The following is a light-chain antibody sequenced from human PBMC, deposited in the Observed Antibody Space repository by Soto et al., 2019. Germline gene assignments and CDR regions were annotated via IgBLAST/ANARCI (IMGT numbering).Light chain of an antibody. CDR1: SSDVGYYNY. CDR3: CSYAGSYAYV. J-gene: IGLJ1*01. Sequence: QSVLTQPRSVSGSPGQSVTISCTGTSSDVGYYNYVSWYQQHPGTAPKLMIYDVSKRPSGVPDRFSGSKSGNTASLTISGLQAEDEADYYCCSYAGSYAYVFGTGTKLTVL. CDR2: DVS. V-gene: IGLV2-11*01.